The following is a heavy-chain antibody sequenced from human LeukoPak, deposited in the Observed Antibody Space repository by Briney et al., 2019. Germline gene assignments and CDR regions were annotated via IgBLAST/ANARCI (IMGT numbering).Heavy chain of an antibody. CDR2: IYLGESDI. J-gene: IGHJ4*02. CDR3: ARKVRGSESYFGY. D-gene: IGHD1-14*01. CDR1: GYSFTSYW. Sequence: GESLKISCKGSGYSFTSYWIGWVRQMPGKGLEGMGIIYLGESDIRYSPSFQGQVTISADKPISTAYLQWSSLKASDTAMYYCARKVRGSESYFGYWGQGTLVTVSS. V-gene: IGHV5-51*04.